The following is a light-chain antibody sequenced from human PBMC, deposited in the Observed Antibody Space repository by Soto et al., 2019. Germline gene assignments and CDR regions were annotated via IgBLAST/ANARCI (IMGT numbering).Light chain of an antibody. CDR2: EVS. CDR1: SSDVGLYDF. V-gene: IGLV2-14*01. CDR3: QSYDSSLSGWV. Sequence: QSVLTQPASVSGSPGQSITISCTGASSDVGLYDFVSWYQHHPGKAPKLLIFEVSYRPSGVSSRFSGSKSGNTASLTISGLQAEDEADYYCQSYDSSLSGWVFGGGTKLTVL. J-gene: IGLJ3*02.